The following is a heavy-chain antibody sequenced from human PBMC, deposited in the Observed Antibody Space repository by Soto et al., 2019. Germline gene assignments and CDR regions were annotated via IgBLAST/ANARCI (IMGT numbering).Heavy chain of an antibody. V-gene: IGHV5-51*03. CDR2: IYPGDSDT. D-gene: IGHD1-26*01. CDR3: VRRGVGGFDF. CDR1: GYTLTNYW. Sequence: PGKSLKISCQGSGYTLTNYWLGWVRQMPGKGLEWMGIIYPGDSDTKYSPSFQGQVTISADKSISTTYLQWSSLKASDTAIYYCVRRGVGGFDFWGQGTLVTVSS. J-gene: IGHJ4*02.